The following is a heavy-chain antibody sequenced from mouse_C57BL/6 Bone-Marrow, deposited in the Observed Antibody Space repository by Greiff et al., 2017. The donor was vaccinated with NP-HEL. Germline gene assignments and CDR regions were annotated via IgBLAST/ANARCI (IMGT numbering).Heavy chain of an antibody. Sequence: DVKLVESGGGLVQSGRSLRLSCATSGFTFSDFYMEWVRQAPGKGLEWIAASRNKANDYTTEYTASVKGRFIVSRDTYQSILYLQMNALRAEDTAIDYCARDAGYYERGFAYWGQGTLVTVSA. J-gene: IGHJ3*01. CDR3: ARDAGYYERGFAY. V-gene: IGHV7-1*01. D-gene: IGHD1-1*01. CDR1: GFTFSDFY. CDR2: SRNKANDYTT.